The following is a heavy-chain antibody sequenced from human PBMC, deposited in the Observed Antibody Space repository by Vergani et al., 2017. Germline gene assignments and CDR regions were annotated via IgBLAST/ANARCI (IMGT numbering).Heavy chain of an antibody. CDR1: EFTFSNYA. V-gene: IGHV3-23*01. CDR2: ISGSGVSE. D-gene: IGHD3-10*01. CDR3: AKQYFVSGNYLFDY. J-gene: IGHJ4*02. Sequence: EVQLLESGGGLVQLGGSLRLTCAASEFTFSNYAMNWVRQAPGKGLEWVAGISGSGVSENYTDSVKGRVTISRDNSKSMLFLQMNNLRTEDTAIYYCAKQYFVSGNYLFDYWGQGTLVTVSS.